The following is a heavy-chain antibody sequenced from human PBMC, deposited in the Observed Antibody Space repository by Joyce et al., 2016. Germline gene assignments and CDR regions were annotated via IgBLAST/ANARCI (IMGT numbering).Heavy chain of an antibody. CDR3: ARSQWLAPLMY. CDR2: INNSGCT. V-gene: IGHV4-34*01. D-gene: IGHD6-19*01. J-gene: IGHJ4*02. CDR1: GGPFRGFF. Sequence: QVQLQQWGAGLLKPSETLSLTCAFSGGPFRGFFWTWVRQPPGKGLEWIGDINNSGCTNYNPSLKTRVTFSVDTSKNQFSLKLTSLSAADTAVYYCARSQWLAPLMYWGQGTPVTVSS.